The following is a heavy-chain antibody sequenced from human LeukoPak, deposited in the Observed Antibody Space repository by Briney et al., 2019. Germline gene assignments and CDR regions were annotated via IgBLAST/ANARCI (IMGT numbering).Heavy chain of an antibody. J-gene: IGHJ4*02. CDR3: ARDKWGADTNYGGPSTASMYYFDY. D-gene: IGHD4-23*01. CDR2: TYYRSKWYN. V-gene: IGHV6-1*01. CDR1: GDTVSSNSAA. Sequence: SQTLSLTCAISGDTVSSNSAAWNWIRQSPSRGLEWLGRTYYRSKWYNDYAVSVKSRITINPDTSKNQFSLQLNSVTPEDTAVYYCARDKWGADTNYGGPSTASMYYFDYWGQGTLVTVSS.